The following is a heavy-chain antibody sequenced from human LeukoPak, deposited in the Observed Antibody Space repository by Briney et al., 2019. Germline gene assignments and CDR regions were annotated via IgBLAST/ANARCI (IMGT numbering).Heavy chain of an antibody. CDR3: AKGYCSSTSCYFDY. CDR1: GFTFDDYA. J-gene: IGHJ4*02. V-gene: IGHV3-9*01. CDR2: ISWNSGSI. Sequence: GGSLRLSCAASGFTFDDYAMHWVRQAPGKGLEWVSGISWNSGSIGYADSVKGRFTISRDNAKNSLYLQMNSLRAEDTALYYCAKGYCSSTSCYFDYWGQGTLVTVPS. D-gene: IGHD2-2*01.